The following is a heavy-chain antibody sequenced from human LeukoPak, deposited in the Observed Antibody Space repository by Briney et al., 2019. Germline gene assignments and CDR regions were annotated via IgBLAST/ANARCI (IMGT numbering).Heavy chain of an antibody. CDR1: GYTLTVYY. D-gene: IGHD6-19*01. Sequence: GASVTVSCKASGYTLTVYYMHWVRQAPGQGLEWMGWINGNTGDTRYAEKFQGRVTMTRDTSISTAYMELRSLTSDDSAVYYCARDGAVTGSYNWFDPWGQGTLVTVSS. J-gene: IGHJ5*02. V-gene: IGHV1-2*02. CDR3: ARDGAVTGSYNWFDP. CDR2: INGNTGDT.